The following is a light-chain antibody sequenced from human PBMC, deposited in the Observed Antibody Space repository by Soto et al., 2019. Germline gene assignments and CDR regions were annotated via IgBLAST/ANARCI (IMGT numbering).Light chain of an antibody. Sequence: EVVMTQSPATLSVSPGERATLSCRASQSVNANLAWYQQKPGQAPRLLIHGASNRATGIPARFSGSGFGTEYILTIRNLQSEDFAVYYCQQYNTWLWTFGQGTKVEIK. CDR3: QQYNTWLWT. CDR2: GAS. CDR1: QSVNAN. J-gene: IGKJ1*01. V-gene: IGKV3-15*01.